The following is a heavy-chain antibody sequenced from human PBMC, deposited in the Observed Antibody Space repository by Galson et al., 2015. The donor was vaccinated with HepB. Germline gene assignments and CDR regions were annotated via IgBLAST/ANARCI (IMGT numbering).Heavy chain of an antibody. J-gene: IGHJ5*02. CDR3: AKEATMVRRVTVNGFDP. D-gene: IGHD3-10*01. V-gene: IGHV3-23*01. CDR2: ISGSGGST. CDR1: GFTFSSYA. Sequence: SLRLSCAASGFTFSSYAMSWVRQAPGKGLEWVSAISGSGGSTYYADSVKGRFTISRDNSKNTLYLQMNSLRAEDTAVYYCAKEATMVRRVTVNGFDPWGQGTLVTVSS.